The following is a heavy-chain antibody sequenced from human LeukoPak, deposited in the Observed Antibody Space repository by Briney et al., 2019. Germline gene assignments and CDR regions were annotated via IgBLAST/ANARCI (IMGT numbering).Heavy chain of an antibody. CDR2: ISSSGSTI. D-gene: IGHD3-10*02. CDR1: GFTFSSYA. J-gene: IGHJ6*04. V-gene: IGHV3-48*03. CDR3: AGLGITMNGGV. Sequence: GGSLRLSCLASGFTFSSYAMTWVRQAPGKGLEWVSYISSSGSTIYYADSVKGRFTISRDNAKNSLYLQMNSLRAEDTAVYYCAGLGITMNGGVWGKGTTVTISS.